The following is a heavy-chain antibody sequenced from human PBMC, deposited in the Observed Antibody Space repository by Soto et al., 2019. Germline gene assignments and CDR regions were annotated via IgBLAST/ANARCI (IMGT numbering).Heavy chain of an antibody. Sequence: QVQLQESGPGLVKPSQTLSLTCTVSGGSISSGNYYWSWIRQHPGNGLEWVGSIYYSGTTYYNPSLKSRVTLSLGTSNTQFSRKLSSVTAADTAVYYCASGDYGDLRVGDFWGQGTLVTVSS. CDR1: GGSISSGNYY. CDR3: ASGDYGDLRVGDF. CDR2: IYYSGTT. D-gene: IGHD4-17*01. J-gene: IGHJ4*02. V-gene: IGHV4-31*03.